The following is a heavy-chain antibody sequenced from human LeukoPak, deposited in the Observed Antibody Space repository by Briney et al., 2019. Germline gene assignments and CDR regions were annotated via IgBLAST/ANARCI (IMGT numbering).Heavy chain of an antibody. J-gene: IGHJ4*02. CDR1: GGSISSSSYY. Sequence: SETLSLTCTVSGGSISSSSYYWGWIRQPPGKGLGWIGSIYYSGSTYYNPSLKSRVTISVGTSKNQFSLKLSSVTAADTAVYNCARRHCSGGSCYSGYFDYWGQGTLVTVSS. D-gene: IGHD2-15*01. V-gene: IGHV4-39*01. CDR2: IYYSGST. CDR3: ARRHCSGGSCYSGYFDY.